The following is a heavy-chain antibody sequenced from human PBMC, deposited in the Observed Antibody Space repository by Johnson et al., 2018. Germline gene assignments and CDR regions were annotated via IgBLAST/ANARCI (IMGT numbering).Heavy chain of an antibody. CDR1: GGSFSGYS. CDR3: SKGPIFVERGGYYYYGMDV. D-gene: IGHD3-3*01. Sequence: QVQLQQWGAGLLKPSETLSLTCAVYGGSFSGYSWSWIRPPPGKGLEWIGEINPSGSTDYNPSLKSPVTISVDTSKNQFSLRLSSGTAADTAVYFCSKGPIFVERGGYYYYGMDVWGQGTTVTVSS. J-gene: IGHJ6*02. CDR2: INPSGST. V-gene: IGHV4-34*01.